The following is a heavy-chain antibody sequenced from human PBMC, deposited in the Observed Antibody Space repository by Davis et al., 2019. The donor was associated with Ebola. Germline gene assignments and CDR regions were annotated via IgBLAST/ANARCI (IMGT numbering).Heavy chain of an antibody. CDR1: GGTFNSLG. J-gene: IGHJ5*02. Sequence: SVTVSCKASGGTFNSLGLSWVRQAPGQGLAWMGGIIPIFRAADYAPKSQGRLTITADESSSTADMELSSLRSEDTGLYFCAREIGKVATIGLLGFDPWGQGTLVTVSS. V-gene: IGHV1-69*13. CDR3: AREIGKVATIGLLGFDP. CDR2: IIPIFRAA. D-gene: IGHD5-12*01.